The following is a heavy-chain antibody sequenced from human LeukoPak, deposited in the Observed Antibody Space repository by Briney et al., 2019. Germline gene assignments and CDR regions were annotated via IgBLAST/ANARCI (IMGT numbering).Heavy chain of an antibody. Sequence: PGGSLRLSCAASGFTFSSYEMNWVRQAPGKGLEWVSYISSSGSTIYYADSVRGRFTISRDNSKNTLYLQMNSLRAEDTAIYYCSRDPNGDYVGAFDFQRWGQGTLVTVSS. D-gene: IGHD4-17*01. CDR1: GFTFSSYE. J-gene: IGHJ1*01. CDR3: SRDPNGDYVGAFDFQR. CDR2: ISSSGSTI. V-gene: IGHV3-48*03.